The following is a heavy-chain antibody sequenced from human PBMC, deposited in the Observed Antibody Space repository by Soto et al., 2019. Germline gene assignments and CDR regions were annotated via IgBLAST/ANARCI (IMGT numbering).Heavy chain of an antibody. J-gene: IGHJ6*02. D-gene: IGHD3-3*01. CDR1: GYTFSSYG. CDR2: IIPNFGKA. V-gene: IGHV1-69*13. Sequence: SVKVSCKASGYTFSSYGISWVRQAPGQGLEWMGGIIPNFGKANYAQKFQGRVTMTADESTSTAYMELRSLRSDDTAVYYCARVEGLVLRLSHGMDVWGQGTMVTVSS. CDR3: ARVEGLVLRLSHGMDV.